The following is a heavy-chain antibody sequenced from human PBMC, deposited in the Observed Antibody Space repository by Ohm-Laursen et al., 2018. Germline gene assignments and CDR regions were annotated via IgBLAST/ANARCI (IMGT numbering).Heavy chain of an antibody. J-gene: IGHJ4*02. CDR2: IWYDGTNR. D-gene: IGHD6-19*01. Sequence: LSLTCAASGFSFNDYGMHWVRQAPGKGLEWVAVIWYDGTNRYYADSVEGRFTISRDKFKNTLDLQMHGLRVEDTAVYYCAKEEYSSGWQSYFDYWGQGTLVTVSS. CDR3: AKEEYSSGWQSYFDY. V-gene: IGHV3-33*03. CDR1: GFSFNDYG.